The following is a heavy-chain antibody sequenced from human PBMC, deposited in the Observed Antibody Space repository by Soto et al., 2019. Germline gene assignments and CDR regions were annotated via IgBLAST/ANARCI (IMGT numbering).Heavy chain of an antibody. J-gene: IGHJ5*02. V-gene: IGHV1-18*01. D-gene: IGHD6-19*01. CDR3: ARDLAVAEDNWFAP. CDR2: ISAYNGNT. CDR1: GYTFTSYG. Sequence: ASVKVSCKASGYTFTSYGISWVRQAPGQGLEWMGWISAYNGNTNYAQKLQGRVTMTTDTSTSTAYMELRSLRSDDTAVYYCARDLAVAEDNWFAPWGQGTLVTVSS.